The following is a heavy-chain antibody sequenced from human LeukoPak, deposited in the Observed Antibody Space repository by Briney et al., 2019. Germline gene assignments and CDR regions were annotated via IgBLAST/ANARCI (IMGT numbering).Heavy chain of an antibody. V-gene: IGHV4-30-2*01. CDR3: ARAGGYSSSRIDY. D-gene: IGHD6-13*01. J-gene: IGHJ4*02. Sequence: PSETLSLTCAVSGGSISTGGYSWSWIRQPPGKGLEWIGYIYHSGSTYYNPSLKSRVTISVDRSKNQFSLKLSSVTAADTAVYYCARAGGYSSSRIDYWGQGTLVTVSS. CDR2: IYHSGST. CDR1: GGSISTGGYS.